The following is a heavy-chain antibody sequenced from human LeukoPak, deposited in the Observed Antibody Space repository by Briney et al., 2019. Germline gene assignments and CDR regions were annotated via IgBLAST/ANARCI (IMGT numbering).Heavy chain of an antibody. J-gene: IGHJ4*02. V-gene: IGHV3-23*01. CDR3: AKGGRWLRRNPFDY. D-gene: IGHD5-24*01. CDR1: GFTFSSYA. Sequence: GGSLRLSCAASGFTFSSYAMSWVRQAPGKGLEWVSAISGSGGSTYYADSVKGRFTISRDNSKNTLYLQVNSLRAEDTAVYYCAKGGRWLRRNPFDYWGQGTLVTVSS. CDR2: ISGSGGST.